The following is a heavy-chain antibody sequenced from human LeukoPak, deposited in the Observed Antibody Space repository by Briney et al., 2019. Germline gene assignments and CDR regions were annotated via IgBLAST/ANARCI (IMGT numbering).Heavy chain of an antibody. V-gene: IGHV1-8*01. J-gene: IGHJ6*03. CDR3: AISDNWNYRNYYYYYMDV. CDR1: GDTFSGYD. CDR2: MNPNIGNT. Sequence: ASAKVPCKASGDTFSGYDISSVPATTRQRLECMGWMNPNIGNTGYAQKYQGRVNMTRNTSINTAYMELSSLRSEDTAVYYCAISDNWNYRNYYYYYMDVWGKGTTVTVSS. D-gene: IGHD1-7*01.